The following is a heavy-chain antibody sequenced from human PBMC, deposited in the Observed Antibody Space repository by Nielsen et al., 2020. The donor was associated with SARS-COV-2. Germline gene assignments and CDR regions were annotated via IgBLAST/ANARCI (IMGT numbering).Heavy chain of an antibody. CDR2: INPNSGAT. D-gene: IGHD5-18*01. CDR1: GYTFTGYY. Sequence: ASVKVSCKASGYTFTGYYMHWVRQAPGQGLEWMGWINPNSGATNYAQKFQGRVTMTRNTSISTAYMELSSLRSEDTAVYYCARWGNTAMVDYYYYGMDVWGQGTTVTVSS. CDR3: ARWGNTAMVDYYYYGMDV. J-gene: IGHJ6*02. V-gene: IGHV1-2*02.